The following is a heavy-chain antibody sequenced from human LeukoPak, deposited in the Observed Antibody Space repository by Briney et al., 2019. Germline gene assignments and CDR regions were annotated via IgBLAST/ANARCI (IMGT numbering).Heavy chain of an antibody. V-gene: IGHV4-61*02. Sequence: SQAPSLTCTVSGGSISSGSYYWSWIRQPAGKGLEWIGRIYTSGSTNYNPSLKSRVTISVDASKNQFSLKLSSVAAADTAVYYCARVSGSYRWYFDYWGQGTLVTVSS. CDR3: ARVSGSYRWYFDY. J-gene: IGHJ4*02. D-gene: IGHD1-26*01. CDR1: GGSISSGSYY. CDR2: IYTSGST.